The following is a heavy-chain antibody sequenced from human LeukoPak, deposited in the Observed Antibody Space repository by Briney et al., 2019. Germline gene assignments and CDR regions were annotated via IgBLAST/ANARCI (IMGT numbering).Heavy chain of an antibody. Sequence: SGPTLVNPTQNLTLTCTFSGFSLNTRGVGVGWIRQPPGRALEWLALIYWDDDRRYSPSLKSRLTITKDTSKNQVVLTMTNMDPVDTATYFCAHRKNYYDSSVFDNWGQGTLVTVSS. V-gene: IGHV2-5*02. CDR3: AHRKNYYDSSVFDN. CDR1: GFSLNTRGVG. J-gene: IGHJ4*02. D-gene: IGHD3-22*01. CDR2: IYWDDDR.